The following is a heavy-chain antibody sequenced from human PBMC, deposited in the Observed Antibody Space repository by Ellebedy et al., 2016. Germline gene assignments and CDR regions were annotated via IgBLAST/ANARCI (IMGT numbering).Heavy chain of an antibody. J-gene: IGHJ6*03. V-gene: IGHV4-4*02. CDR3: ARSVYSSSWYGSDYHYYMDV. Sequence: SETLSLTCAVSGGSISSSNWWICVRQPPGKGLEWIGEIYHSGSTYYNPSLKSRITMSVDESKNQFSLRLSSVTAADTAVYYCARSVYSSSWYGSDYHYYMDVWGKGTTVTVSS. CDR2: IYHSGST. D-gene: IGHD6-13*01. CDR1: GGSISSSNW.